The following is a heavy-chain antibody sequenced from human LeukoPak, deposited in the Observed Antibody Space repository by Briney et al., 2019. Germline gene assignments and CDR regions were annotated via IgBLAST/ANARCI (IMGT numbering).Heavy chain of an antibody. D-gene: IGHD2-8*01. J-gene: IGHJ4*02. CDR3: ARVRGLKHKTYFDY. Sequence: GGSLRLSCAASGFTFSTYWMSWVRQAPGKGLEWVANIKHDGSDKYYVDSVKGRFTIPRDNAKNSLDLQMNSLRVEDTAVYYCARVRGLKHKTYFDYWGQGTLVTVSS. V-gene: IGHV3-7*01. CDR1: GFTFSTYW. CDR2: IKHDGSDK.